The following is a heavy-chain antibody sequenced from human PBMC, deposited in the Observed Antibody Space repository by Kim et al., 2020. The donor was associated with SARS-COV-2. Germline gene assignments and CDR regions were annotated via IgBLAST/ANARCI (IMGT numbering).Heavy chain of an antibody. V-gene: IGHV4-39*07. D-gene: IGHD3-10*02. Sequence: LKCRVSISVDTSKNQFSLKLRSVTAADTAVYYCASGDVRGVIPNSNFDYWGQGTLVTVSS. J-gene: IGHJ4*02. CDR3: ASGDVRGVIPNSNFDY.